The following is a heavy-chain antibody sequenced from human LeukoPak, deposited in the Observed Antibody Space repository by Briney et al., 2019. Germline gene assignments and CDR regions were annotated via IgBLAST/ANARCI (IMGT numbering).Heavy chain of an antibody. V-gene: IGHV3-23*01. CDR1: GFTFSSYA. CDR3: AKDRAYSSSSYYFDY. Sequence: WGSLRLSCAASGFTFSSYAMSWVRQVPGKGLEWVSAISGSGGSTYYADSVKGRFTISRDNSKNTLYLQMNSLRAEDTAVYYCAKDRAYSSSSYYFDYWDQGTLVTVSS. D-gene: IGHD6-6*01. CDR2: ISGSGGST. J-gene: IGHJ4*02.